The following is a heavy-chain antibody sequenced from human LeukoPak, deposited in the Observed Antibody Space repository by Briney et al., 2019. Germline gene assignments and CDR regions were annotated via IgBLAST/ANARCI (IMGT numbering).Heavy chain of an antibody. CDR3: ARVGSAWSYFDY. CDR2: INSDGSTT. Sequence: GGSLRLSCAGSGFTLSSYWMHWVRQAPGRGLVWVSRINSDGSTTNYADSVKGRFTISRDNSENTLFLQMNGLRAEDTAVYYCARVGSAWSYFDYWGQGTLVTVSS. D-gene: IGHD6-19*01. CDR1: GFTLSSYW. J-gene: IGHJ4*02. V-gene: IGHV3-74*01.